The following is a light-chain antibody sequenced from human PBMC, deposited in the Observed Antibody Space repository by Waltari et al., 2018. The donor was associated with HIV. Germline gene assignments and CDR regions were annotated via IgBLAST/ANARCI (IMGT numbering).Light chain of an antibody. CDR2: SAS. CDR1: QRIDTY. Sequence: DLQMTQSPSPLSASVGDSVTITCRASQRIDTYLSWYQPTPGKAPKLLIFSASNLQGGVPSRFRGSGSGTEFTLTVNSLQPEDVATYYGQQTYRTPQTVGQGTRLAI. J-gene: IGKJ5*01. V-gene: IGKV1-39*01. CDR3: QQTYRTPQT.